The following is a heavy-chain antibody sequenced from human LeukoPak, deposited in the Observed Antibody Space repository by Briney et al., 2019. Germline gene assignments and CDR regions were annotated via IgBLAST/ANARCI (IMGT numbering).Heavy chain of an antibody. V-gene: IGHV3-30*02. Sequence: GGSLRLSCAASGFTFSSYGMHWVRQAPGEGLEWVAFIRYDGSNKYYADSVKGRFTISRDNSKNTLYLQMNSLRAEDTAVYYCAKGRTVAATRDAFDIWGQGTMVTVSS. J-gene: IGHJ3*02. CDR1: GFTFSSYG. CDR3: AKGRTVAATRDAFDI. D-gene: IGHD2-15*01. CDR2: IRYDGSNK.